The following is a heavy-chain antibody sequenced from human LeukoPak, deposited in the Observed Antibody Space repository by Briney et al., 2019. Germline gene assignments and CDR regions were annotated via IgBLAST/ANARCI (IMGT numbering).Heavy chain of an antibody. CDR2: INHSGST. Sequence: SETLSLTCAVYGGSFSGYYWSWIRQPPGKGLEWIGEINHSGSTNYNPSLKSRVTISVDTSKNQFSLKLSSVTAADTVVYYCARGLSAIVYWGQGTLVTVSS. CDR1: GGSFSGYY. CDR3: ARGLSAIVY. D-gene: IGHD2-15*01. J-gene: IGHJ4*02. V-gene: IGHV4-34*01.